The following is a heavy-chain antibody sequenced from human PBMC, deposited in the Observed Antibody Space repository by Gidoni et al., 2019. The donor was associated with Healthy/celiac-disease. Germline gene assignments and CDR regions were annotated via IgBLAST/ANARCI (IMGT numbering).Heavy chain of an antibody. CDR2: IWYDGSNK. CDR3: ARDLAQYDSSGYKAH. CDR1: GFTFSSYG. J-gene: IGHJ4*02. V-gene: IGHV3-33*01. Sequence: QVQLVESGGGVVQPGRSLRLSCAASGFTFSSYGMHWVRQAPGKGLEWVAVIWYDGSNKYYADSVKGRFTISRDNSKNTLYLQMNSLRAEDTAVYYCARDLAQYDSSGYKAHWGQGTLVTVSS. D-gene: IGHD3-22*01.